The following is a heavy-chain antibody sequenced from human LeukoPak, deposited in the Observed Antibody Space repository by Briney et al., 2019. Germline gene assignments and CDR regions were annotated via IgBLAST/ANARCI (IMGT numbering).Heavy chain of an antibody. CDR2: INHSGST. CDR1: GGSFSGYY. D-gene: IGHD3-9*01. V-gene: IGHV4-34*01. CDR3: ARGPSILTGYYDFDY. Sequence: SETMSLTCAVYGGSFSGYYWSWIRQPPGKGLEWIGEINHSGSTNYNPSLKSRVTISVDTSKNQFSLKLSSGTGADTAVYYCARGPSILTGYYDFDYWGQGTLVTVSS. J-gene: IGHJ4*02.